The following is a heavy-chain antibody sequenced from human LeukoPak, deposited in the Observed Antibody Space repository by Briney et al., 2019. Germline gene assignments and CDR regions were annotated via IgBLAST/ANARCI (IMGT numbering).Heavy chain of an antibody. CDR3: ARGGYTISSYIFDY. Sequence: KASETVSLTCSVSGGSISSYWWSWIRQPAGKGLEFIGRIYTTGRTNYNPSLKSRVSMSVDTSKNKFSLELRSVTAADTAVYFCARGGYTISSYIFDYWGQGALVTVSS. D-gene: IGHD3-16*02. J-gene: IGHJ4*02. CDR1: GGSISSYW. V-gene: IGHV4-4*07. CDR2: IYTTGRT.